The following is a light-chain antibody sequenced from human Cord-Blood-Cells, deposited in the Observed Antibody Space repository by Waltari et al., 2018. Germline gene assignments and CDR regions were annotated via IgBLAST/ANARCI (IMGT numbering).Light chain of an antibody. J-gene: IGLJ3*02. Sequence: QSALTQPASVSGSPGQSITISCTGTSSDVGGYNYVSWYQQHPGKAPKLMIYDVSKRPQGVTHRFSGCTSGNTASLTISGSQAEDEADYYCSSYTSSSTWVFGGGTKLTVL. CDR3: SSYTSSSTWV. CDR2: DVS. CDR1: SSDVGGYNY. V-gene: IGLV2-14*01.